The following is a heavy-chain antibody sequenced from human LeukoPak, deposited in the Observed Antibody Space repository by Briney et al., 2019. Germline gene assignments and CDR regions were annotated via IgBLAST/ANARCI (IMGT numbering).Heavy chain of an antibody. CDR3: ARDFAREFTIDY. CDR2: ISSSSNII. Sequence: GGSLRLSCAASGFTFSNYNMNGVRQPPGKGLQWFSYISSSSNIIYYADSVKGRFTISRDNAKNSLFLQMNSLRAEDTAVYYCARDFAREFTIDYWGQGTLVTVSS. J-gene: IGHJ4*02. V-gene: IGHV3-48*01. D-gene: IGHD3-10*01. CDR1: GFTFSNYN.